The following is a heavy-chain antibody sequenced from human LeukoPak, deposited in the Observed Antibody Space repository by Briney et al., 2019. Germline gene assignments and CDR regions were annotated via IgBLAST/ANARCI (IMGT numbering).Heavy chain of an antibody. D-gene: IGHD1-26*01. CDR1: GFTFSSYW. Sequence: GGSLRLSCAVSGFTFSSYWMHWVRQAPGKGLVWFSLINSDGSGTSYADSVKGRFTIARDNARNTLYLLMNSLRAEDTAIYYCTRVLGDWGQGTLVTVSS. J-gene: IGHJ4*02. CDR2: INSDGSGT. V-gene: IGHV3-74*01. CDR3: TRVLGD.